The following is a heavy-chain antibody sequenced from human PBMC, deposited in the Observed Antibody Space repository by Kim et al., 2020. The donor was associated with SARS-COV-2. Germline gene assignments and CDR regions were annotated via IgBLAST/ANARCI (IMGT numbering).Heavy chain of an antibody. D-gene: IGHD6-13*01. V-gene: IGHV3-11*06. CDR3: ARDLKTYSSSWYLGWFDP. J-gene: IGHJ5*02. Sequence: KGRFTISRDNAKNSLYLQMNSLRAEDTAVYYCARDLKTYSSSWYLGWFDPWGQGTLVTVSS.